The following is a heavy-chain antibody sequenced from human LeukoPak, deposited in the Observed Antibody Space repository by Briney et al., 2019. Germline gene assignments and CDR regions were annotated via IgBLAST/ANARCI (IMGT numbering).Heavy chain of an antibody. J-gene: IGHJ5*02. CDR2: ISAYNGNT. V-gene: IGHV1-18*01. CDR1: GYTFTSYG. D-gene: IGHD5-24*01. CDR3: ARDNSVRDEAWWFNP. Sequence: GASVKVSCKASGYTFTSYGISWVRQAPGQGLEWVGWISAYNGNTNYAQKLQGRVTMTTDTSTSTDYLELSSLRSEDTAVYYCARDNSVRDEAWWFNPWGQGTLVTVSS.